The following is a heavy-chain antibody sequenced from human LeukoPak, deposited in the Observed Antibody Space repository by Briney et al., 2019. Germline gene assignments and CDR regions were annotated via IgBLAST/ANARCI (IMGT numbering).Heavy chain of an antibody. CDR3: ASWDPVVAGDY. Sequence: ASVKVSCKASGGTFSSYAISWVRQAPGQGLEWMGGIIPIFGTANYAQKFQGRVTITADESTSTAYMELSSLRSEDTAVYYCASWDPVVAGDYWGQGTLATVSS. J-gene: IGHJ4*02. CDR2: IIPIFGTA. V-gene: IGHV1-69*13. CDR1: GGTFSSYA. D-gene: IGHD6-19*01.